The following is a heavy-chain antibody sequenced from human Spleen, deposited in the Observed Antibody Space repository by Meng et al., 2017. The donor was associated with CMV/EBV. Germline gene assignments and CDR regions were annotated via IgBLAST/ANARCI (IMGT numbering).Heavy chain of an antibody. CDR1: GYTFTSYG. CDR2: ISAYNGNT. V-gene: IGHV1-18*01. Sequence: ASVKVSCKASGYTFTSYGISWVRQAPGQGLEWMGWISAYNGNTNYAQKLQGRVTMTTDTSTSTAYVELRSLRSDDTALYYCAREMPSYGGSYYDDYWGQGTLVTVSS. J-gene: IGHJ4*02. D-gene: IGHD1-26*01. CDR3: AREMPSYGGSYYDDY.